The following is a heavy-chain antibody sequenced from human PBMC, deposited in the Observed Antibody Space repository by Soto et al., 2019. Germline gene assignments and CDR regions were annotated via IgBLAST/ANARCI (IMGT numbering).Heavy chain of an antibody. Sequence: QVQLVQSGAEVKKPGASVKVSCEASGYPFTNYGIIWLRQAPGQGLEWMGWISAYDGDTKYAEKVQGRLTMTIDTSTSTTYMELRSLSSDDAAVYYCARASVIAVAAYFDYWGQGTLVSVSS. V-gene: IGHV1-18*01. CDR3: ARASVIAVAAYFDY. CDR1: GYPFTNYG. J-gene: IGHJ4*02. D-gene: IGHD6-19*01. CDR2: ISAYDGDT.